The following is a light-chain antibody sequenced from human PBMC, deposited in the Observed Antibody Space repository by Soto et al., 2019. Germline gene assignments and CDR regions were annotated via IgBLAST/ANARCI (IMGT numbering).Light chain of an antibody. CDR1: QSVRSN. CDR3: QKGNNWPYT. J-gene: IGKJ2*01. V-gene: IGKV3-15*01. CDR2: DAS. Sequence: EVVLTQSPATLSVSPGERATISCRASQSVRSNLVWYQQKPGQAPRLLIYDASTRATGIPGRFSGSGSGTEFTLIISSLQSEDFALYFCQKGNNWPYTFGHGTNLEIK.